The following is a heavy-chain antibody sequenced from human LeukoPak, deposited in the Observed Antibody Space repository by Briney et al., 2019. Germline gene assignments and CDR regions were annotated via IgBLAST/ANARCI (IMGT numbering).Heavy chain of an antibody. V-gene: IGHV3-64*01. CDR3: ARVFGHYYYYGMDV. CDR1: GFTFSSYA. D-gene: IGHD3-16*01. Sequence: TGGSLRLSCAASGFTFSSYAMHWVRQAPGKGLEYVSAISSNGGSTYYANSVKGRFTISRDNSKNTLYLQMGSPRAEDMAVYYCARVFGHYYYYGMDVWGQGTTVTVPS. CDR2: ISSNGGST. J-gene: IGHJ6*02.